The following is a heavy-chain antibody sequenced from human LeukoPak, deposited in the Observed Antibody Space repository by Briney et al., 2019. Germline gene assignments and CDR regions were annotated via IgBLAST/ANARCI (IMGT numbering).Heavy chain of an antibody. CDR3: ARHGYTASHYFLDF. CDR2: IYTTGKT. D-gene: IGHD3-16*01. CDR1: SGSINSYY. J-gene: IGHJ4*02. V-gene: IGHV4-4*07. Sequence: PSETLSLTCTVTSGSINSYYWGWVRQPARRGLEWIGRIYTTGKTDYNPSLKSRLTMSVDTSKRQFSLNLTSVTAADTAIYFCARHGYTASHYFLDFWSQGKLVTVSS.